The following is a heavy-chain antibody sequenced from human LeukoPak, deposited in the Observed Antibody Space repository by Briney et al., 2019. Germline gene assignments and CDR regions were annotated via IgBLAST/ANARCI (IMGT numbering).Heavy chain of an antibody. CDR1: GFTVCSNY. V-gene: IGHV3-53*01. J-gene: IGHJ4*02. D-gene: IGHD4-11*01. Sequence: GGSLRLSCAASGFTVCSNYMGWVRQAPGKGLEWVSVIYSGGSTYYADSVKGRFTISRDNSKNTLYLQMNSLRAEDTAVYYCARGLTVTNSYYFDYWGQGTLVTVSS. CDR2: IYSGGST. CDR3: ARGLTVTNSYYFDY.